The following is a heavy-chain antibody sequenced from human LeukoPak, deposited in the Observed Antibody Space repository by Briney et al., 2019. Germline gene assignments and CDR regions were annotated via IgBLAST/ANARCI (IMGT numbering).Heavy chain of an antibody. V-gene: IGHV5-51*01. D-gene: IGHD3-10*01. J-gene: IGHJ4*02. Sequence: GESLKISCKGSGYSFTSYWIGWVRQMPGKGLEWMGIIYPGDSDTRYSPSFQGQVTISADKSISTAYLQWSSLKASDTAMYYCARHASEGRVWFGDPFDYWGQGTLVTVSS. CDR2: IYPGDSDT. CDR1: GYSFTSYW. CDR3: ARHASEGRVWFGDPFDY.